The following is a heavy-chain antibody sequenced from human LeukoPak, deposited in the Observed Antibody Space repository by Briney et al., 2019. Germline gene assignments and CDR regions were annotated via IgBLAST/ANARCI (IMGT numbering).Heavy chain of an antibody. Sequence: ASVKDSCKASGGTFSSYAISWVRQAPGQGLEWMGGIIPIFGTANYAQKFQGRVTITADESTSTAYMGLSSLRSEDTAVYYCASTIFGVVTQYWYFDYWGQGTLVTVSS. D-gene: IGHD3-3*01. J-gene: IGHJ4*02. CDR3: ASTIFGVVTQYWYFDY. CDR2: IIPIFGTA. CDR1: GGTFSSYA. V-gene: IGHV1-69*13.